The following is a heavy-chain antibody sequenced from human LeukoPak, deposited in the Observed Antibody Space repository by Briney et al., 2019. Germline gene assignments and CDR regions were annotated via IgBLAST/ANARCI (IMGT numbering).Heavy chain of an antibody. Sequence: ASVKVSCKASGYTFTSYYMHWVRQAPGQGLEWMGRINPSGGSTSYAQKFQGRVTMTRDTSTSTVYMELSSLRSEDTAVYYCARASRHSSGYYTFDYWGQGTLVTVSS. CDR2: INPSGGST. CDR1: GYTFTSYY. V-gene: IGHV1-46*01. D-gene: IGHD3-22*01. J-gene: IGHJ4*02. CDR3: ARASRHSSGYYTFDY.